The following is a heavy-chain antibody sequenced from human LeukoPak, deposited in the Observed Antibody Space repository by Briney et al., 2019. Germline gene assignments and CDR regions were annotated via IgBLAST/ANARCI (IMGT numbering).Heavy chain of an antibody. V-gene: IGHV4-59*01. Sequence: SETLSLTCTVSGGSISSYYWSWIRQPPGKGLEWIGYIYYSGSTNYNPSLKSRVTISVDTSKNQFSLKLSSVTAADTAAYYCARTPRRPDYFDIWGQGTMVTVSS. CDR2: IYYSGST. CDR1: GGSISSYY. J-gene: IGHJ3*02. CDR3: ARTPRRPDYFDI. D-gene: IGHD5-12*01.